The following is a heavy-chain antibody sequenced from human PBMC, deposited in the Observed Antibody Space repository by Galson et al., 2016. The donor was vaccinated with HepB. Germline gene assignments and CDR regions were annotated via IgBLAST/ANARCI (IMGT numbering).Heavy chain of an antibody. D-gene: IGHD4-17*01. CDR1: AFTFSSYG. CDR2: ISYDGSNK. V-gene: IGHV3-30*19. CDR3: ARDPLRYGDRHFDY. Sequence: SLRLSCAASAFTFSSYGMHWVRQAPGKGLEWVAIISYDGSNKYYADSVKGRFTISRDNSKNTLYLQMNILRAEDTAVYYCARDPLRYGDRHFDYWGQGTLVTVSS. J-gene: IGHJ4*02.